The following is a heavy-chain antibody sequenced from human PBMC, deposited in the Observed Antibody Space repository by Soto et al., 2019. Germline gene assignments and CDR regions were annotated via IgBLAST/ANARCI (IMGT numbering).Heavy chain of an antibody. Sequence: PGESLKISCKGSGYSFTSYWLSWVRQMPGKGLEWMGRIDPSDSYTNYSPSFQGHVTISADKSISTAYLQWSSLKASDTAMYYCASTNTYYYASSGYYFLSMFAFDIWGQGTMVTVSS. CDR1: GYSFTSYW. J-gene: IGHJ3*02. CDR3: ASTNTYYYASSGYYFLSMFAFDI. V-gene: IGHV5-10-1*01. D-gene: IGHD3-22*01. CDR2: IDPSDSYT.